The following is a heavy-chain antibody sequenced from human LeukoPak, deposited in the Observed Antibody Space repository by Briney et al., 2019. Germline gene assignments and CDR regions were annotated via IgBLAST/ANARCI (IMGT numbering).Heavy chain of an antibody. Sequence: GGSLRLSCAASGFTFDDYGMSWVHQAPGKGLEWVSGINWNGGSTGYADSVKGRFTISRDNAKNSLYLQKNSLRAEDTALYYCARVATMVRGVPYYFDYWGQGTLVTVSS. CDR3: ARVATMVRGVPYYFDY. D-gene: IGHD3-10*01. V-gene: IGHV3-20*04. J-gene: IGHJ4*02. CDR1: GFTFDDYG. CDR2: INWNGGST.